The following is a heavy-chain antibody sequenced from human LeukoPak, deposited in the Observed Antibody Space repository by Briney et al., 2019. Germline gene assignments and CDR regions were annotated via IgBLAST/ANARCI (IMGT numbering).Heavy chain of an antibody. J-gene: IGHJ4*02. CDR3: ASNTVGATSAY. D-gene: IGHD1-26*01. Sequence: ASVKVSCTASGYTFNSYYIKWVRQAPGQGLDWMGIINPSGGSTSYAQKFQGRVTMTRDTSTSTVYMELSSLRSEDTAVYYCASNTVGATSAYWGQGSLVTVSS. CDR1: GYTFNSYY. V-gene: IGHV1-46*02. CDR2: INPSGGST.